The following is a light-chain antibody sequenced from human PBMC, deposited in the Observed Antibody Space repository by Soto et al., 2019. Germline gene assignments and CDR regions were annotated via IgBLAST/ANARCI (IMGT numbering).Light chain of an antibody. J-gene: IGKJ3*01. Sequence: DIVMTQSPLSLPVTPGEPASISCRSSQSLLHSNGYTYLDWYLQKPGQSPQLLIYWGSNRASGVPDRFSGSGSGTDFTLKNSRGEAEDVGVYYCMQALQTPLTFGPGTKVDIK. CDR2: WGS. CDR1: QSLLHSNGYTY. CDR3: MQALQTPLT. V-gene: IGKV2-28*01.